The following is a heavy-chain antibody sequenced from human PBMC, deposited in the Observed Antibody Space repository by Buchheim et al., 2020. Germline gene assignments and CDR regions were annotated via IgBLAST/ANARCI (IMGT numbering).Heavy chain of an antibody. CDR3: AKNSVVNYGYYFDY. CDR1: GFIFSRFG. Sequence: VQVVESGGGLVQPGGSLRLSCAVSGFIFSRFGMNWVRQTPGKGLEWVAFISHDGSKKDYADSVKGRFTISRDNSKNTLSLQMGSLRADDTAMYYCAKNSVVNYGYYFDYWGQGIL. V-gene: IGHV3-30*02. J-gene: IGHJ4*02. CDR2: ISHDGSKK. D-gene: IGHD4-23*01.